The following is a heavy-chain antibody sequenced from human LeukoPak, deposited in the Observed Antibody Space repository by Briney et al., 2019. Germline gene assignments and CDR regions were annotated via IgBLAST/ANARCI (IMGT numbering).Heavy chain of an antibody. Sequence: PSETLSLTCAVYGGSFSGYYWSWIRQPPGKGLEWIGEINHSGSTNYNPSLKSRVTISVDTSKNQFSLKLSSVTAADTAVYYCARTGGNSSFFDYWGQGTLVSVSS. CDR1: GGSFSGYY. V-gene: IGHV4-34*01. D-gene: IGHD4-23*01. CDR2: INHSGST. CDR3: ARTGGNSSFFDY. J-gene: IGHJ4*02.